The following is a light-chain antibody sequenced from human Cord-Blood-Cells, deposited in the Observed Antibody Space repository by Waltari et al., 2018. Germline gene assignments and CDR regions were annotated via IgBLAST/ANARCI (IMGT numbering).Light chain of an antibody. J-gene: IGLJ3*02. CDR3: VLYMGSGIWV. Sequence: QTVVTQEPSFSVSPGGPVTLTCGFSSGSVSPSYYPSWYQQTPGQAPRTLIYSTNTRSSGVRDLFSGVILGNKAARTITGAQADDESDHYCVLYMGSGIWVVGGGTKLTVL. CDR2: STN. CDR1: SGSVSPSYY. V-gene: IGLV8-61*01.